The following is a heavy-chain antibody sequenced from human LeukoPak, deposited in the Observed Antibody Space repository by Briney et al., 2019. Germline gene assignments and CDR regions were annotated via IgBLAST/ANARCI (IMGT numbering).Heavy chain of an antibody. D-gene: IGHD6-13*01. CDR3: ARMYSSSWYWFDP. V-gene: IGHV3-11*01. CDR1: GFTFSDYY. J-gene: IGHJ5*02. Sequence: PGGSLRLSCAASGFTFSDYYMSWIRQAPGKGLEWVSYISSSGSTIYYADSVKGRFTISRDNAKNSLYLQMNSLRAEDTAVYYCARMYSSSWYWFDPWGQGTLVTVSS. CDR2: ISSSGSTI.